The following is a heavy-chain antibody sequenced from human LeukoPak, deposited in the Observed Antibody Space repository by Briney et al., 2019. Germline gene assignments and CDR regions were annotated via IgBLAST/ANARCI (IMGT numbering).Heavy chain of an antibody. Sequence: ASVKVSCKASGYTFISYYMHWVRQAPGQGLEWMGIINPSGGSTSYAQKFQGRVTMTRDTSRSTVYMELSSLRSEDTAVYYCAREVSLTMVRGVASYYYYGMDVWGQGTTVTVS. CDR3: AREVSLTMVRGVASYYYYGMDV. CDR1: GYTFISYY. J-gene: IGHJ6*02. V-gene: IGHV1-46*01. D-gene: IGHD3-10*01. CDR2: INPSGGST.